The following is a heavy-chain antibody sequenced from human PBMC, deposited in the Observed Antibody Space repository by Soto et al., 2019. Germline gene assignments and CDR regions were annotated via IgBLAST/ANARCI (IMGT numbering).Heavy chain of an antibody. CDR3: AGGATWIDS. CDR1: GYTFTNFG. V-gene: IGHV1-18*01. CDR2: ISAYNGNT. Sequence: QVQLVQSGAEVKKPGASVKVSCKTSGYTFTNFGLSWVRQAPGQGLEWMGWISAYNGNTNYAQNFQDRVTMTTDTSTSTAYMELRSVESDVSAVYYHAGGATWIDSWSQGT. J-gene: IGHJ5*01. D-gene: IGHD2-21*01.